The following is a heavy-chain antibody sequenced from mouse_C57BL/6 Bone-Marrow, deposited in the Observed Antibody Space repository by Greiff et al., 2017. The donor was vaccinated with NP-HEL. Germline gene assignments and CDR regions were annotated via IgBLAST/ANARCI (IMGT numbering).Heavy chain of an antibody. J-gene: IGHJ3*01. CDR3: ARRGGNYPFAY. CDR1: GFTFSSYG. V-gene: IGHV5-6*01. Sequence: EVKLVESGGDLVKPGGSLKLSCAASGFTFSSYGMSWVRQTPDKRLEWVATISSGGSYTYYPDSVKGRFTISRDNAKNTLYLQMSSLKSEDTAMYYCARRGGNYPFAYWGQGTLVTVSA. D-gene: IGHD2-1*01. CDR2: ISSGGSYT.